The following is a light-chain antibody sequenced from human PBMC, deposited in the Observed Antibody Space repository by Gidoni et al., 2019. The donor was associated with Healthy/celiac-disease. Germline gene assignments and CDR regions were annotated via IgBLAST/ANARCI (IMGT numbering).Light chain of an antibody. J-gene: IGKJ1*01. Sequence: ELVLTQSPGTLSLSPGERATLSCRASQSVSRSSLAWYQQKPGQAPRLLIYGASSRATGIPDRFSGSGSGTDFTLTISRLEPEDFAVYYCQQYGSSPRTFGQGTKVEIK. CDR2: GAS. CDR1: QSVSRSS. V-gene: IGKV3-20*01. CDR3: QQYGSSPRT.